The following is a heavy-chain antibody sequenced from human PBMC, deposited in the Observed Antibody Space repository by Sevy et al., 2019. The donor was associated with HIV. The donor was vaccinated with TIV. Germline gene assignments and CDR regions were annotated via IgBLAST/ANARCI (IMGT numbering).Heavy chain of an antibody. CDR2: INPNSGST. D-gene: IGHD2-15*01. CDR3: ARVFPYCSGGSCYSPYDAFDI. Sequence: ASVKVSCKASGYTFTGHYMHWVRQAPGQGLEWMGWINPNSGSTDYAQKFQGRVTLTRDTSLSPAYLELSRLHSDDTAVYYCARVFPYCSGGSCYSPYDAFDIWGQGTMVTV. J-gene: IGHJ3*02. CDR1: GYTFTGHY. V-gene: IGHV1-2*02.